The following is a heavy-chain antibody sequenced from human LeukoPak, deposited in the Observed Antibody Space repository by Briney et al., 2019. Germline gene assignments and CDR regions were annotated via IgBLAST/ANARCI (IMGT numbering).Heavy chain of an antibody. V-gene: IGHV6-1*01. Sequence: SQTLSLTCAISGDNVSSNTAAWNWIRQSPSRRLEWLGRTYFRARWYNDCAVSLKSRITINPDTSKNQFSLHLTSVTLEDTAVNYCARESGACSCGSCYWYFDLWGRGTLVTVSS. CDR1: GDNVSSNTAA. D-gene: IGHD2-15*01. CDR2: TYFRARWYN. J-gene: IGHJ2*01. CDR3: ARESGACSCGSCYWYFDL.